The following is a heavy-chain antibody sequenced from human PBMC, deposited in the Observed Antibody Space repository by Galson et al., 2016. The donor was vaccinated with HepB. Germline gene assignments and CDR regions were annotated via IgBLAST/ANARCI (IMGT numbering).Heavy chain of an antibody. CDR2: ISYDGSNK. J-gene: IGHJ4*02. CDR1: GFTFSSYG. D-gene: IGHD1-1*01. CDR3: ARDKGTSVWYKDY. V-gene: IGHV3-30*03. Sequence: SLRLSCAASGFTFSSYGIHWVRQAPGKGLEWVALISYDGSNKYYADSVKGRITISSDTSKNTVYLQMNSLRGEDTGVYYCARDKGTSVWYKDYWGQGTLVTVSS.